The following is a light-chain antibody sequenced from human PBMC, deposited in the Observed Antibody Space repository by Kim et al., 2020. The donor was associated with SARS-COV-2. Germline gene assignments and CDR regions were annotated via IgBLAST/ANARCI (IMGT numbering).Light chain of an antibody. J-gene: IGLJ1*01. CDR2: GKN. CDR1: SLRNYY. V-gene: IGLV3-19*01. CDR3: NSRDTSGNHLYV. Sequence: SSELTQDPAVSVALGQTVRITCQGDSLRNYYASWYQQKPGQAPLLVIFGKNNRPSGNPDRFSGSSSGNTASLTITGAQAEDEADYYCNSRDTSGNHLYVFATGTKGTV.